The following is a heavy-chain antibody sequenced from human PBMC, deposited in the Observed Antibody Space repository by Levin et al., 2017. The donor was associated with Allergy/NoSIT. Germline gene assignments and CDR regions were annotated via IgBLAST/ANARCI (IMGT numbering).Heavy chain of an antibody. CDR2: IYYSGST. CDR3: ARIDSSGWYLGYFDY. J-gene: IGHJ4*02. CDR1: GGSISSSSYY. D-gene: IGHD6-19*01. Sequence: SETLSLTCTVSGGSISSSSYYWGWIRQPPGKGLEWIGSIYYSGSTYYNPSLKSRVTISVDTSKNQFSLKLSSVTAADTAVYYCARIDSSGWYLGYFDYWGQGTLVTVSS. V-gene: IGHV4-39*01.